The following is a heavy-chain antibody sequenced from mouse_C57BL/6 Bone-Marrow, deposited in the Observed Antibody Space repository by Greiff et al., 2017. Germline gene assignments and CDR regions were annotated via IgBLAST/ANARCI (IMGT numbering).Heavy chain of an antibody. CDR1: GFTFSNYW. CDR2: IRLKSDNYAT. D-gene: IGHD2-3*01. V-gene: IGHV6-3*01. CDR3: TGDDGYYDY. Sequence: EVMLVESGGGLVQPGGSMKLSCVASGFTFSNYWMNWVRQSPEKGLEWVAQIRLKSDNYATHYAESVKGRFTISRDDSKSSVYLQMNNLRAADTGIYYCTGDDGYYDYGGQGTTLTVSS. J-gene: IGHJ2*01.